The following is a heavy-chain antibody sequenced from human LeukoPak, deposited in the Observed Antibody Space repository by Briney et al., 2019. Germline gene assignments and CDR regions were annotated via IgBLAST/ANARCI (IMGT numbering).Heavy chain of an antibody. Sequence: GGSLRLSCAASGFIFSRYVMSWVRQAPGKGLEWVAAISGSGSSTYYADSVKGRFTISRDNSKNTLYLQMNSLRVEDTAIYYCAKSPGLVVSTATHDNWGRGTLVTVSS. D-gene: IGHD2-21*02. J-gene: IGHJ4*02. CDR2: ISGSGSST. CDR3: AKSPGLVVSTATHDN. V-gene: IGHV3-23*01. CDR1: GFIFSRYV.